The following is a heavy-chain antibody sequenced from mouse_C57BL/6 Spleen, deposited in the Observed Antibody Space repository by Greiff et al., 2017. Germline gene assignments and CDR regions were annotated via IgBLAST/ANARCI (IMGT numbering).Heavy chain of an antibody. J-gene: IGHJ2*01. Sequence: VQLKESGAELARPGASVKLSCKASGYTFTSYGISWVKQRTGQGLEWIGEIYPRSGNTYYNEKFKGKATLTADKSSSTAYMELRSLTSEDSAVYFCARWDYYGSKSYWGQGTTLTVSS. CDR2: IYPRSGNT. V-gene: IGHV1-81*01. CDR1: GYTFTSYG. D-gene: IGHD1-1*01. CDR3: ARWDYYGSKSY.